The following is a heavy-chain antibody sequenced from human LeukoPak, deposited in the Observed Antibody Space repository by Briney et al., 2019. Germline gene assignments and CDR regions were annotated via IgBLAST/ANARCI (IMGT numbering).Heavy chain of an antibody. Sequence: GGSLRLSCAASGFTFSSYAKSWVRQAPGKGLEWVSAISGSGGSTNYADSVKGRFTISRDNSKNTLYLQMNSLRAEDTALYYCAKRIAAQENFDYWGQGTLVTVSS. CDR2: ISGSGGST. V-gene: IGHV3-23*01. CDR1: GFTFSSYA. CDR3: AKRIAAQENFDY. D-gene: IGHD6-6*01. J-gene: IGHJ4*02.